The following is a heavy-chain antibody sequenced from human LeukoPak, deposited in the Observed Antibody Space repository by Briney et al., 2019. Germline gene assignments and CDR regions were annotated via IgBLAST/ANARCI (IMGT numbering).Heavy chain of an antibody. CDR2: ISSSSSYI. D-gene: IGHD3-9*01. V-gene: IGHV3-21*01. CDR1: GFTFSRHG. J-gene: IGHJ4*02. Sequence: GGSLRLSCAASGFTFSRHGMNWVRQAPGKGLEWVSSISSSSSYIYYADSVKGRFTISRDNAKNSLYLQMNSLRAEDTAVYYCARSGYYDILTGYPFDYWGQGTLVTVSS. CDR3: ARSGYYDILTGYPFDY.